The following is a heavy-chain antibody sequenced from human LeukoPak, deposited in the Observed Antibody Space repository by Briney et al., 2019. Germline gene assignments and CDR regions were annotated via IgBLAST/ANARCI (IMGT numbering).Heavy chain of an antibody. CDR1: GGSISNY. D-gene: IGHD3-22*01. V-gene: IGHV4-4*07. J-gene: IGHJ4*02. CDR2: IYTGGST. Sequence: SETLSLTCTVSGGSISNYWSWIRQPAGKGLEWIGRIYTGGSTNYNPSLKSRVTMSVDTSKNQFSLKLSSVTAADTAVYYCARGGAIYDSSVIEALYFDYWGQGTLVTVSS. CDR3: ARGGAIYDSSVIEALYFDY.